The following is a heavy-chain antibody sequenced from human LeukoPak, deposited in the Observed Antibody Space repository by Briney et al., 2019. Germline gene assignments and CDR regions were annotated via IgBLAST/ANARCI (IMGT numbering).Heavy chain of an antibody. Sequence: SETLSLTCTVSGGSFSSGGYYWSWIRQHPGKGLEWIRYMYYSGSTYYNPSLRSRVTISVDTSKNQFSLKLSSVTAADTAVYYCATGYHGHYYDSSGSIDYWGQGTLVTVSS. CDR1: GGSFSSGGYY. CDR2: MYYSGST. V-gene: IGHV4-31*03. D-gene: IGHD3-22*01. J-gene: IGHJ4*02. CDR3: ATGYHGHYYDSSGSIDY.